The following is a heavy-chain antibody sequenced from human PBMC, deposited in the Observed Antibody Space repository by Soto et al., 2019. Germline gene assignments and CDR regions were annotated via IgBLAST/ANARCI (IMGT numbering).Heavy chain of an antibody. V-gene: IGHV4-4*07. D-gene: IGHD3-3*01. CDR2: VYPSGST. CDR3: ARVTLFGGSEIYEPPTWFDP. J-gene: IGHJ5*02. CDR1: GGSIRGHY. Sequence: QVQLQESGPALVKPSETLSLTCSVSGGSIRGHYWNWIRQPAGKELEWIGRVYPSGSTNYNPSFTSRVTMSVDTSNNQISLTLSSVTAADTAIYYCARVTLFGGSEIYEPPTWFDPWGQGILVTVSS.